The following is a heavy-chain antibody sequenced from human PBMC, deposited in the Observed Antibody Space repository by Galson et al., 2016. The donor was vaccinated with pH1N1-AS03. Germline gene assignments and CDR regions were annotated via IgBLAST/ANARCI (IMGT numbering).Heavy chain of an antibody. CDR3: AKAFFWQQRVEVEAFDV. Sequence: SVKVSCKASGGTFSTYAISWVRQAPGQGLEWMGRIIPMLDVPDYAQKFQVRVTITADKSKNTLYLQMNSLRPEDTAVYYCAKAFFWQQRVEVEAFDVWGQGTMVTVSS. CDR1: GGTFSTYA. J-gene: IGHJ3*01. CDR2: IIPMLDVP. D-gene: IGHD2-21*01. V-gene: IGHV1-69*04.